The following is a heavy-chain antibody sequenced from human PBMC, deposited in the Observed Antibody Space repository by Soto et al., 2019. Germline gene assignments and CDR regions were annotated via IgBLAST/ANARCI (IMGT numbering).Heavy chain of an antibody. J-gene: IGHJ6*02. CDR1: GFTFSSYW. D-gene: IGHD3-3*02. V-gene: IGHV3-7*05. CDR3: ARDQSHFWSGYPPYYYYYGMDV. Sequence: GGSLRLSCAASGFTFSSYWMSWVRQAPGKGLEWVANIKQDGSEKYYVDSVKGRFTISRDNAKNSLYLQMNSLRAEDTAVYYCARDQSHFWSGYPPYYYYYGMDVWGQGTTVTVSS. CDR2: IKQDGSEK.